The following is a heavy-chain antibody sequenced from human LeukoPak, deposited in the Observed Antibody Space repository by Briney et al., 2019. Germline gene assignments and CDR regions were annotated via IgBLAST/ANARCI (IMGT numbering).Heavy chain of an antibody. Sequence: SETLSLTCTVSGGSISSGDYYWSWIRQPPGKGLEWIGYTYYSGSTYYNPSLESRATISVDTSKNQFSLKLTSVTAADTAVYYCARPYYYDSRIDPWGQGTLVTVSS. V-gene: IGHV4-30-4*01. CDR1: GGSISSGDYY. CDR2: TYYSGST. D-gene: IGHD3-22*01. CDR3: ARPYYYDSRIDP. J-gene: IGHJ5*02.